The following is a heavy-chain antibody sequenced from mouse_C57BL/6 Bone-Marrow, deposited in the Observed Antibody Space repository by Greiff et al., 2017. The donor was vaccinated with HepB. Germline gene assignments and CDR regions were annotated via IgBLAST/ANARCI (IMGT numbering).Heavy chain of an antibody. Sequence: EVKVEESGEGLVKPGGSLKLSCAASGFTFSSYAMSWVRQTPEKRLEWVAYISSGGDYIYYADTVKGRFTISRDNARNTLYLQMSSLKSEDTAMYYCTRSIYYDYDYWGQGTTLTVSS. CDR1: GFTFSSYA. CDR3: TRSIYYDYDY. V-gene: IGHV5-9-1*02. J-gene: IGHJ2*01. CDR2: ISSGGDYI. D-gene: IGHD2-4*01.